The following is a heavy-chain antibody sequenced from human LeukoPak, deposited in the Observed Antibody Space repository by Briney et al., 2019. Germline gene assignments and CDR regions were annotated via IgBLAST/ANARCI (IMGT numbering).Heavy chain of an antibody. Sequence: SETLSLTCAVYGGSFSGYYWSWIRQPPGKGLEWIGEINHSGSTNYNPSLKSRVTISVDTSKNQFSLKLSSVTAADTAVYYCARAEAPAATRPYYYGMDVWGQGTTVTVSS. J-gene: IGHJ6*02. D-gene: IGHD2-2*01. CDR3: ARAEAPAATRPYYYGMDV. CDR2: INHSGST. CDR1: GGSFSGYY. V-gene: IGHV4-34*01.